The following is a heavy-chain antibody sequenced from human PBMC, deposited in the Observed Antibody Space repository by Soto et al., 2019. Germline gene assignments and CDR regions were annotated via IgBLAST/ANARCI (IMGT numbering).Heavy chain of an antibody. Sequence: GGSLRSSFPASGFTFRSFWMTWVRQAPGKVLELVANIKQDGTEKYYVYSVKGRFTISRDNANNSLYLQINSLRAEDTAVYYCASYYYGLGSYYSLVAFSFWGQGTMVSVSS. CDR2: IKQDGTEK. V-gene: IGHV3-7*01. J-gene: IGHJ3*01. CDR1: GFTFRSFW. CDR3: ASYYYGLGSYYSLVAFSF. D-gene: IGHD3-10*01.